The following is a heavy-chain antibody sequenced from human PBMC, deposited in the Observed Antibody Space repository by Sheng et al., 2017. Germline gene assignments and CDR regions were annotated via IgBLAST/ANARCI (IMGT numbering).Heavy chain of an antibody. CDR1: GFTFSDYY. D-gene: IGHD1-26*01. J-gene: IGHJ4*02. Sequence: QVQLVESGGGLVKPGGSLRLSCAASGFTFSDYYMSWIRQAPGKGLEWVSYISSSSSYTNYADSVKGRFTISRDNAKNSLYLQMNSLRAEDTAVYYCARDRRGGSYSPPYFDYWGQGTLVTVSS. CDR2: ISSSSSYT. V-gene: IGHV3-11*05. CDR3: ARDRRGGSYSPPYFDY.